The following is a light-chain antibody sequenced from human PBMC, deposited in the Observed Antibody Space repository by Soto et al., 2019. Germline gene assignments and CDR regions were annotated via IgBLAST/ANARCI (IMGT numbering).Light chain of an antibody. Sequence: EIVLTQSPATLSLSPGERATLSCRASQRLSTYLAWYQQKPGQAPRLLIYDASKRATGIPARFSGGGGASETDFSLTISSLEPDDFAVYYCQQRSSWPLTFGGGTKVEI. CDR3: QQRSSWPLT. V-gene: IGKV3-11*01. CDR2: DAS. J-gene: IGKJ4*01. CDR1: QRLSTY.